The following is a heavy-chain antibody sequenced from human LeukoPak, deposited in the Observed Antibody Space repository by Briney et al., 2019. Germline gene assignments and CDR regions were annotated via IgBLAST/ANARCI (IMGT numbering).Heavy chain of an antibody. Sequence: SETLSLTCTVSGGSISSGGYYWSWIRQHPGKGLEWIGYIYHSGSTYYTPSLESRVTISVDRSKNQFSLKLSSVTAADTAVYYCARETRYCSGGSCYSGMDVWGQGTTVTVSS. CDR2: IYHSGST. CDR1: GGSISSGGYY. D-gene: IGHD2-15*01. J-gene: IGHJ6*02. V-gene: IGHV4-30-2*01. CDR3: ARETRYCSGGSCYSGMDV.